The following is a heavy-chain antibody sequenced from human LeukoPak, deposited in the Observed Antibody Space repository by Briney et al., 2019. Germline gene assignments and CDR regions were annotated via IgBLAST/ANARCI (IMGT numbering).Heavy chain of an antibody. D-gene: IGHD1-26*01. V-gene: IGHV3-48*01. CDR3: AKKHPISPMVGTTLDS. CDR2: ISSSSSTI. Sequence: AGRSLRLSCAASGFTFSSYSMNWVRQAPGKGLEWVSYISSSSSTIYYADSVKGRFTISRDNAKNSLYLQMNGLRAEDTAVYYCAKKHPISPMVGTTLDSWGQGTLVTVSS. CDR1: GFTFSSYS. J-gene: IGHJ4*02.